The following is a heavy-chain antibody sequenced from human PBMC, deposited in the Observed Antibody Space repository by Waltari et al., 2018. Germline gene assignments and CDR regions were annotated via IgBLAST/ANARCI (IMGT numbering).Heavy chain of an antibody. CDR2: IYYSGST. CDR1: GGSISSYY. J-gene: IGHJ5*02. Sequence: QVQLQESGPGLVKPSETLSLTCTVSGGSISSYYWRWIRQPPGKGLEWIGYIYYSGSTNYNPSLKSRVTISVDTAKNQFSLKLSSVTAADTAVYYWARAGGYSSGWFDPWGQGTLVTVSS. CDR3: ARAGGYSSGWFDP. V-gene: IGHV4-59*01. D-gene: IGHD6-19*01.